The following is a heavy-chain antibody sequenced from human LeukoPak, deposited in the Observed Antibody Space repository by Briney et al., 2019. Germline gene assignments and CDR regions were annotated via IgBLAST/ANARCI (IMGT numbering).Heavy chain of an antibody. CDR1: GYTFTSYY. CDR3: ATRIVGAMGVDY. D-gene: IGHD1-26*01. CDR2: INPSGGST. J-gene: IGHJ4*02. Sequence: GASVKVSCKASGYTFTSYYMHWVRQAPGQGLEWMGIINPSGGSTSYAQKFQGRVTMTRDTSTSTVYMELSSLRSEDTAVYYCATRIVGAMGVDYWGQGTLVTVSS. V-gene: IGHV1-46*01.